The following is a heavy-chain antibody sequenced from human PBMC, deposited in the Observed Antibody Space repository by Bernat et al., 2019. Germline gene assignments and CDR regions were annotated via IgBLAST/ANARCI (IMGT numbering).Heavy chain of an antibody. CDR1: GGSISSGGYS. CDR2: IYHSGST. V-gene: IGHV4-30-2*01. Sequence: QLQLQESGSGLVKPSQTLSLTCAVSGGSISSGGYSWSWIRQPPGKGLEWIGYIYHSGSTYYNPSLKSRVTISVDRSKNQFSLKLSSVTAADTAVYYCARGGIAARPMSWFDPWGQGTLVTVSS. J-gene: IGHJ5*02. D-gene: IGHD6-6*01. CDR3: ARGGIAARPMSWFDP.